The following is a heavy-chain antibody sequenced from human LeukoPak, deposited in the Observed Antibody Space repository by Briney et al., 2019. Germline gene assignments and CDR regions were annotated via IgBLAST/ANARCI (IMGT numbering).Heavy chain of an antibody. CDR1: GGSISSYY. D-gene: IGHD2-15*01. V-gene: IGHV4-59*01. CDR3: ARENCSGGSCYGGGAFDI. CDR2: IYYSGST. Sequence: SETLSLTCSVSGGSISSYYWSWIRQPPGKGLEWIGYIYYSGSTHYNPSLESRVTISVDTSKNQFSLKLSSVTAADTAVYYCARENCSGGSCYGGGAFDIWGQGTMVTVSS. J-gene: IGHJ3*02.